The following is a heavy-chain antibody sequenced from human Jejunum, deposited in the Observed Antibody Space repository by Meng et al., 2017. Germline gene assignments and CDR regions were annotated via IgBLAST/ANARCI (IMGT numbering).Heavy chain of an antibody. D-gene: IGHD1-26*01. J-gene: IGHJ4*02. CDR3: ARDRGATYSFDY. Sequence: QVQLVQSGSELKKPGASVKVSCKASGYTFTSYVMNWVRQAPGQSLEWVGWINAGIGDTKYSQNLQGRVTITRDTSASTTYMELRSLKSEDTATYYCARDRGATYSFDYWGQGTLVTVSS. CDR2: INAGIGDT. V-gene: IGHV1-3*01. CDR1: GYTFTSYV.